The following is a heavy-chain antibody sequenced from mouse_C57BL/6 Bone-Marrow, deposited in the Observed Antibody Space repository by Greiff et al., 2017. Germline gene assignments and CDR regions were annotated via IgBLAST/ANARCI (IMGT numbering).Heavy chain of an antibody. D-gene: IGHD1-1*01. CDR2: ISSGGSYT. V-gene: IGHV5-6*01. J-gene: IGHJ4*01. Sequence: EVKLVESGGDLVKPGGSLKLSCAASGFTFSSYGMSWVRQTPDKRLEWVATISSGGSYTYYPDSVKGRFTIYRDNAKNTLYLQMSSLKSEDTAMYYCARQAYYYGSSSYYYAMDYWGQGTSVTVSS. CDR1: GFTFSSYG. CDR3: ARQAYYYGSSSYYYAMDY.